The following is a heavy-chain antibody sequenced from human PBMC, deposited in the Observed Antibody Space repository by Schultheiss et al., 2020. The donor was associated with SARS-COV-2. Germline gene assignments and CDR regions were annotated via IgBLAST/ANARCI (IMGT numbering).Heavy chain of an antibody. V-gene: IGHV3-7*03. CDR2: IKQDGSEK. J-gene: IGHJ4*02. CDR3: AKDDY. Sequence: GGSLRLSCAASGFTFSSHAMSWVRQTPGKGLEWVANIKQDGSEKYYVDSVKGRFTISRDNAKNSLYLQMNSLRAEDTALYYCAKDDYWGQGTLVTVSS. CDR1: GFTFSSHA.